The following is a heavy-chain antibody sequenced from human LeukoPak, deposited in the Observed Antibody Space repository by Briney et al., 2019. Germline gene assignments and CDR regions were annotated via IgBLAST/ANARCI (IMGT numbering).Heavy chain of an antibody. CDR3: ARDVPYYDFWSGYYWGAFDI. J-gene: IGHJ3*02. V-gene: IGHV4-38-2*02. CDR2: IYHSGST. CDR1: GYAISSGYY. D-gene: IGHD3-3*01. Sequence: SETLSLTCTVSGYAISSGYYWGWIRQPPGKGLEWIGSIYHSGSTYYNPSLKSRVTISVDTSKNQFSLKLSSVTAADTAVYYCARDVPYYDFWSGYYWGAFDIWGQGTMVTVSS.